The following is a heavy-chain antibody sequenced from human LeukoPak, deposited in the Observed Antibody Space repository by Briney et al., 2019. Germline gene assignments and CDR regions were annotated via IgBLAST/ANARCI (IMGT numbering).Heavy chain of an antibody. J-gene: IGHJ4*02. V-gene: IGHV3-48*04. Sequence: GGSLRLSCVASGFSFSSYSMNWVRQAPGKGLEWVSYITGSGSSTDYAASMKGRFIISRDNAKDSLFLQMSSLRVEDTAVYYCARGVGSVAGTTDYWGQGNLVTVSS. CDR2: ITGSGSST. D-gene: IGHD6-19*01. CDR3: ARGVGSVAGTTDY. CDR1: GFSFSSYS.